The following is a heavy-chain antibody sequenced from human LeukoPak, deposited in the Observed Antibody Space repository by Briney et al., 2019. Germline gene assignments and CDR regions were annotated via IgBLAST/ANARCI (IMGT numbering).Heavy chain of an antibody. J-gene: IGHJ5*02. CDR2: IRYDGSNK. V-gene: IGHV3-30*02. CDR3: AKDQTAYDFWSGSSYNWFDP. D-gene: IGHD3-3*01. CDR1: GFTFSSYG. Sequence: GGSLRLXCAASGFTFSSYGMHWVRQAPGKELEWVAFIRYDGSNKYYADSVKGRFTISRDNSKNTLYLQMNSLRAEDTAVYYCAKDQTAYDFWSGSSYNWFDPWGQGTLVTVSS.